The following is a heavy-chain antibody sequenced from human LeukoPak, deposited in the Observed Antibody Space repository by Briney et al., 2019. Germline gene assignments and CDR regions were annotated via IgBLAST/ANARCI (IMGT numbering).Heavy chain of an antibody. CDR1: VYTFTGYY. CDR3: ARARRGRTTVTPTTYYYYYMDV. D-gene: IGHD4-17*01. J-gene: IGHJ6*03. CDR2: LNPNSGGT. Sequence: ASVKVSCKGSVYTFTGYYMHWVRQAPGQGLEWMGWLNPNSGGTNYAQKFQGRITMTRDTSISTAYMELSRLRSDDTAVYYCARARRGRTTVTPTTYYYYYMDVWGKGTTVTVSS. V-gene: IGHV1-2*02.